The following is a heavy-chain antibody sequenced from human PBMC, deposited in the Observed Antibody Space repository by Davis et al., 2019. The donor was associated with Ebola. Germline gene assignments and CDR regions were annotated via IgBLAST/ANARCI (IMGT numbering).Heavy chain of an antibody. V-gene: IGHV3-30-3*01. J-gene: IGHJ4*02. CDR3: ARDDRYFGSGSYGFDY. CDR1: GFTFSSYA. Sequence: PGGSLRLSCAASGFTFSSYAMHWVRQAPGKGLEWVAVISYDGNNKYYADSVKGRFTISRDNSNNTLYLQVNSLRAEDTAMYYCARDDRYFGSGSYGFDYWGQGTLVTVSS. D-gene: IGHD3-10*01. CDR2: ISYDGNNK.